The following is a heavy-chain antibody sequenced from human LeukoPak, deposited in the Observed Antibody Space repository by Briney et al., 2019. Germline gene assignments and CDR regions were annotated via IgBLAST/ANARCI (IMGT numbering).Heavy chain of an antibody. CDR3: ASGIRAFDN. J-gene: IGHJ4*02. Sequence: GGSLRLACLASGFTVSSTYMSWVRQAPGKGLEWVSVTYSGGSTYYADSVKGRCTISRDNSKNTLYLQMNSLRGEDTAVYYCASGIRAFDNWGQGTLVTVSA. D-gene: IGHD1-26*01. CDR2: TYSGGST. V-gene: IGHV3-66*01. CDR1: GFTVSSTY.